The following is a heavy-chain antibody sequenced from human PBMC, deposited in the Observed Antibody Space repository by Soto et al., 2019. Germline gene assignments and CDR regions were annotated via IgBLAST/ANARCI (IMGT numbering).Heavy chain of an antibody. V-gene: IGHV4-39*01. CDR3: ARQSGLLWVTGPLFDY. J-gene: IGHJ4*02. CDR2: IYYSGST. CDR1: GGSISSSSYY. Sequence: SETLSLTCTVSGGSISSSSYYWGWIRQPPGKGLEWIGSIYYSGSTYYNPSLKSRVTISVDTSKNQFSLKLSSVTAADTAVYYCARQSGLLWVTGPLFDYWGQGTLVTVSS. D-gene: IGHD3-16*01.